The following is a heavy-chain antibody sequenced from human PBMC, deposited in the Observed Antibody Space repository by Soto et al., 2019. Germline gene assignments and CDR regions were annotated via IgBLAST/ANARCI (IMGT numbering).Heavy chain of an antibody. CDR2: INPNSGGT. J-gene: IGHJ5*02. V-gene: IGHV1-2*04. CDR1: GYTFTGYY. D-gene: IGHD2-2*01. CDR3: ARAGCSSSRCYGDWVDP. Sequence: QVQLVQSGAEVKKPGASVKVSCKASGYTFTGYYMHWVRQAPGQGLEWMGWINPNSGGTNYAQKFQGWVTMTRDTSISTAYMELSRLRSDDTAVYYCARAGCSSSRCYGDWVDPWGQGTLVTVSS.